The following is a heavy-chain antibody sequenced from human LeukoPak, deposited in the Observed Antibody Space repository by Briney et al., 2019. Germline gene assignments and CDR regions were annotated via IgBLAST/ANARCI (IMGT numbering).Heavy chain of an antibody. D-gene: IGHD3-9*01. V-gene: IGHV3-48*04. Sequence: PGGSLRLSCAASGFTFSSYSMTWVRQAPGKGLEWISYISSSGSTIYYGDSVKGRFTIPRDNAKNSLYLRMNSLRAEDTAVYYCARDILTGSQSRFQHWGQGTLVTVSS. J-gene: IGHJ1*01. CDR2: ISSSGSTI. CDR3: ARDILTGSQSRFQH. CDR1: GFTFSSYS.